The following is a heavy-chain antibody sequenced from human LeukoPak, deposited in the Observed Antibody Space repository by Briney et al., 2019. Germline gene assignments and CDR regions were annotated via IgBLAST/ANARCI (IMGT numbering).Heavy chain of an antibody. CDR3: AREAGGLRGVIIPAHLDF. J-gene: IGHJ6*02. D-gene: IGHD3-10*01. CDR1: GYTFTAHH. V-gene: IGHV1-2*02. CDR2: IRPHSGNT. Sequence: ASVKVSCKACGYTFTAHHIHWVRQAPGQGRDWMGCIRPHSGNTEFIQKIQGRVNMTKDTSIRSVYMALTRLRFDDTAVYYCAREAGGLRGVIIPAHLDFWGQGTAVTVSS.